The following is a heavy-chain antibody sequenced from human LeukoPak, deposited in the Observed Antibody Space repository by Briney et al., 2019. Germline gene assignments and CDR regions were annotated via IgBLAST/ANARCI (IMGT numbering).Heavy chain of an antibody. CDR2: IFHSGST. Sequence: SETLSLTCTVSGGSISAYYWGWIRQPPGKGLEWIASIFHSGSTNYNPSLKSRVTIAVDPSKNQFSLKLSSVTAADTAVYYCARQWSNFWSEYWGQGTLVTVSS. V-gene: IGHV4-39*01. CDR1: GGSISAYY. CDR3: ARQWSNFWSEY. D-gene: IGHD3-3*01. J-gene: IGHJ4*02.